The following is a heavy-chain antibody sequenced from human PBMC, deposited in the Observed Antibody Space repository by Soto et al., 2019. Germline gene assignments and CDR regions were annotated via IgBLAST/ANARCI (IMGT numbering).Heavy chain of an antibody. D-gene: IGHD3-10*01. Sequence: EVQLLESGGGLVQPGGSLRLSCAASGFTFSSYAMSWVRQAPGKGLEWVSAISGSGGSTYYTDSVKGRFTISRDNSKNTLYLQMNSLRAEDTAVYFCAKDPYYYGSGAWDAFDIWGQGTMVTVSS. CDR1: GFTFSSYA. CDR2: ISGSGGST. J-gene: IGHJ3*02. CDR3: AKDPYYYGSGAWDAFDI. V-gene: IGHV3-23*01.